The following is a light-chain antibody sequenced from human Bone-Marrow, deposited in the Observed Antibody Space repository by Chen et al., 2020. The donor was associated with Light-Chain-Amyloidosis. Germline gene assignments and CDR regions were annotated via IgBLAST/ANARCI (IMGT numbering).Light chain of an antibody. V-gene: IGLV3-25*03. CDR1: DLPKKY. CDR3: QSADSSCTYEVI. CDR2: RDT. J-gene: IGLJ2*01. Sequence: SYELTQPPSVSVSPGQTARSTCSGDDLPKKYAYWYQQKPGQAPVLVIHRDTERPSGISERFSGSSSGTTATLTISGVQAEDEADYHCQSADSSCTYEVIFGGGTMLTVL.